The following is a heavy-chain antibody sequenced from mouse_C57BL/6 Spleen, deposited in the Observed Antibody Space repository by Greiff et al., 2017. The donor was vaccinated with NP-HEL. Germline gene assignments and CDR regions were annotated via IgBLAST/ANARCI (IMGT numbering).Heavy chain of an antibody. CDR3: AREVTTVEGAMDY. CDR1: GYTFSSSW. V-gene: IGHV1-82*01. Sequence: QVQLQQSGPELVKPGASVKISCKASGYTFSSSWMNWVKQRPGKGLEWIGRIYPGDGDTKYNGKFKGKATLTADKSSSTAYMQLSSLTSEESAVYFCAREVTTVEGAMDYWGQGTSVTVSS. J-gene: IGHJ4*01. D-gene: IGHD1-1*01. CDR2: IYPGDGDT.